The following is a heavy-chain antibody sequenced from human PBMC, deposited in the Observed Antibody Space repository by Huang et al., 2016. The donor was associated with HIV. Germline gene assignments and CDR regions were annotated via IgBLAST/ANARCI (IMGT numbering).Heavy chain of an antibody. D-gene: IGHD3-22*01. J-gene: IGHJ4*02. Sequence: EVQLVESGGGLVQPGGSLRLSCAASGFSISSYWINWVGQAPGKGVVWVARINSDGRSTSYADSVKGRFTISRDNAKNTLYLQMNSLRAEDTAVYYCARDPRIQSWLNFFDYWGQGTLVSVSS. CDR2: INSDGRST. CDR1: GFSISSYW. V-gene: IGHV3-74*01. CDR3: ARDPRIQSWLNFFDY.